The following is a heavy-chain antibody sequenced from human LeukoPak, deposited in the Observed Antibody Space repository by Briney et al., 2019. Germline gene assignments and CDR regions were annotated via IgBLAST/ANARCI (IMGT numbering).Heavy chain of an antibody. J-gene: IGHJ4*02. V-gene: IGHV4-34*01. CDR2: INHSGST. Sequence: SETLSLTCAVYGGSFSGYYWSWIRQPPGKGLEWIGEINHSGSTNYNPSLKSRVTISVDTSKNQFSLKLSSVTAADTAVYYCARGRRRSDYWGQEPLVTVPS. CDR1: GGSFSGYY. CDR3: ARGRRRSDY.